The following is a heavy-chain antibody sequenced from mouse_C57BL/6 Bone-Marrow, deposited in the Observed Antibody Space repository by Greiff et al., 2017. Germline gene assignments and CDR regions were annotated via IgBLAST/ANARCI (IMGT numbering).Heavy chain of an antibody. CDR1: GYTFTSYW. CDR3: YYSNYGLTFYFDY. D-gene: IGHD2-5*01. V-gene: IGHV1-55*01. CDR2: IYPGSGST. Sequence: QVQLQQPGAELVKPGASVKMSCKASGYTFTSYWINWVKQRPGQGLEWIGEIYPGSGSTNYNEKFKSKATLTVDKSSSTAYMQLSSLTSEDSAVYSCYYSNYGLTFYFDYWGQGTTLTVSS. J-gene: IGHJ2*01.